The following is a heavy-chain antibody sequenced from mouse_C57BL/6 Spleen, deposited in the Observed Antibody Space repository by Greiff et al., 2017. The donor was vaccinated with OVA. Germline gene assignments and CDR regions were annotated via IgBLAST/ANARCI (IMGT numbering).Heavy chain of an antibody. D-gene: IGHD1-1*01. V-gene: IGHV1-81*01. J-gene: IGHJ2*01. CDR3: ARWDCGSSYGGYYFDY. CDR2: IYPRSGNT. CDR1: GYTFTSYG. Sequence: QVQLKESGAELARPGASVKLSCKASGYTFTSYGISWVKQRTGQGLEWIGEIYPRSGNTYYNEKFKGKATLTADKSSSTAYMELRSLTSEDSAVYFGARWDCGSSYGGYYFDYWGQGTTLTVSS.